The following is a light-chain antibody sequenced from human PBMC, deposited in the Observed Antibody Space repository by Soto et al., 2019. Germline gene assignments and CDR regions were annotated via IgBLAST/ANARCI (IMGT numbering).Light chain of an antibody. CDR1: QSISTW. J-gene: IGKJ4*01. CDR3: QQYNSYPLT. V-gene: IGKV1-5*03. CDR2: KAS. Sequence: DIQMTQSPYTLSASVGDRVTITCRASQSISTWLAWYQQKPGKAPKLLIYKASSLESGVPSRFSGSGSGTEFTLTISSLQPDEFSTFYCQQYNSYPLTFGGGTKVEIK.